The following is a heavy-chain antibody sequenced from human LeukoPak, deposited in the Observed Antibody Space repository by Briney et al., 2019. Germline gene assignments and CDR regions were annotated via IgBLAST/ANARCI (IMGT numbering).Heavy chain of an antibody. CDR2: IYYSGST. J-gene: IGHJ4*02. D-gene: IGHD5-24*01. V-gene: IGHV4-39*01. Sequence: PSETLSLTCTVSGGSISSSSYSWGWIRQPPGTGLEWIGSIYYSGSTYYNPSLKSRVTISVDTSKNQFSLKLSSVTAADTAVYYCARQLGYSSFDYWGQGTLVTVSS. CDR1: GGSISSSSYS. CDR3: ARQLGYSSFDY.